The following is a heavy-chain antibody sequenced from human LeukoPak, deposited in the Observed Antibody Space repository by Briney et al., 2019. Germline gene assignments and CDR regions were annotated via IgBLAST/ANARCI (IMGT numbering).Heavy chain of an antibody. CDR2: IWYDGSNK. V-gene: IGHV3-33*01. CDR3: ARDSYDSSGYCLDY. Sequence: GGSLRLSCAASGFTFSSYGMHWVRQAPGKGLEWVAVIWYDGSNKYYADSVKGRFTISRDNSKNTLYLQMNSLRAEDTAVYYCARDSYDSSGYCLDYWGQGTLVTVSS. D-gene: IGHD3-22*01. J-gene: IGHJ4*02. CDR1: GFTFSSYG.